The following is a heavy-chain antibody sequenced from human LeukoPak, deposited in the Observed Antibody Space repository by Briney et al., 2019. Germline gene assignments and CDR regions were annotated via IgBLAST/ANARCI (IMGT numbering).Heavy chain of an antibody. V-gene: IGHV4-34*01. Sequence: PSETLSLTCAVYGGSFSGYYWSWIRQPPGKGLEWIGEINHSGSTNYNPSLKSRVTISVLTSKNRFSLKLSSVTAADTAVYYCATLTGGDDAFDIWGRGTMVTVSS. CDR1: GGSFSGYY. D-gene: IGHD4-23*01. J-gene: IGHJ3*02. CDR2: INHSGST. CDR3: ATLTGGDDAFDI.